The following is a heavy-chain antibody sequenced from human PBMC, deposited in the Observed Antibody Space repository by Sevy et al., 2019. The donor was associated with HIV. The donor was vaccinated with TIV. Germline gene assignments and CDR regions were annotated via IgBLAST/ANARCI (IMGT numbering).Heavy chain of an antibody. J-gene: IGHJ6*02. V-gene: IGHV3-73*01. CDR3: SRHKEPWRVPDSKDGMDV. D-gene: IGHD6-19*01. Sequence: GGSLRLSCAASGFSFSDSAMHWVRQASGKGLEWIGRIRSQDNNYATSYAASVRDRFTISRDDAKNTAYLQMDSLKTEDTAVYYCSRHKEPWRVPDSKDGMDVWGQGTTVTVSS. CDR1: GFSFSDSA. CDR2: IRSQDNNYAT.